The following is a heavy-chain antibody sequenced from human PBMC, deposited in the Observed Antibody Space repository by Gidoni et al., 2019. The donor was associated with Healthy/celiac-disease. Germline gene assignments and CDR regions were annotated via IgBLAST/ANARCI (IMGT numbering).Heavy chain of an antibody. V-gene: IGHV4-34*01. CDR1: GGSFSGYY. J-gene: IGHJ3*02. Sequence: QVQLQQWGAGLLKPSETLSLTCAVYGGSFSGYYWSWIRQPPGKGLEWIGEINHSGSTNYHPSLKSRVTISVDTSKNQFSLKLSSVTAADTAVYYCASASSGYSPDAFDIWGQVTMVTVSS. CDR2: INHSGST. D-gene: IGHD3-22*01. CDR3: ASASSGYSPDAFDI.